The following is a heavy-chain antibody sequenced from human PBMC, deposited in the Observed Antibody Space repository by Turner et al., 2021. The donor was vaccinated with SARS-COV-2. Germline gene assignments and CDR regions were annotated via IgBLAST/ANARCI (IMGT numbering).Heavy chain of an antibody. CDR2: IYMSGSI. D-gene: IGHD5-12*01. CDR3: ARDQRHGFSGRVFTYSFDS. V-gene: IGHV4-4*07. CDR1: GGSIDIYY. J-gene: IGHJ4*02. Sequence: QVQLQESGPGLVKPSETLSLTCTVSGGSIDIYYWSWIRQPAGKGLEWIGRIYMSGSITYNPSLKSRRTMSIDTSKKQLSLNLTSVTAADTAVYYCARDQRHGFSGRVFTYSFDSWGQGTLVTVSS.